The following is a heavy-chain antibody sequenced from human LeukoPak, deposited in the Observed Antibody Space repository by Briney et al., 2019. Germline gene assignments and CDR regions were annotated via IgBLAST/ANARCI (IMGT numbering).Heavy chain of an antibody. V-gene: IGHV4-39*01. CDR1: GGSMSSSSYY. CDR2: VYYIGST. D-gene: IGHD3-10*01. CDR3: ARQLGARITMVRGVIDY. J-gene: IGHJ4*02. Sequence: SETLSLTCTVSGGSMSSSSYYWGWIRQPPGKGLEWIGNVYYIGSTYYNPSLKSRVTISLDASKKQFSLKMSSVTATDTAVYHCARQLGARITMVRGVIDYWGPGTLVTVSS.